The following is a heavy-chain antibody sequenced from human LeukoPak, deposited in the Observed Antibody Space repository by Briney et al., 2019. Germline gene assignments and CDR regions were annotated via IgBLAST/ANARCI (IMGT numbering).Heavy chain of an antibody. D-gene: IGHD3-3*01. CDR1: GGTFSSYA. CDR3: ARESSTTIFGVVIMSLGAFDI. J-gene: IGHJ3*02. Sequence: GASVKVSCKASGGTFSSYAISWVRQAPGQGLEWMGGIIPIFGTANYAQKFQGRVTITADESTSTAYMELNSLRSEDTAVYYCARESSTTIFGVVIMSLGAFDIWGQGTMVTVSS. CDR2: IIPIFGTA. V-gene: IGHV1-69*13.